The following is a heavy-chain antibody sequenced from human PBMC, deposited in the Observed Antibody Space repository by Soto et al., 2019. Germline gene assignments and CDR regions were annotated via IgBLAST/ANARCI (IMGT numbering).Heavy chain of an antibody. CDR1: GGSFSGYY. CDR2: INHSGST. Sequence: SETLSLTCAVYGGSFSGYYWSWIRQPPGKGLGWIGEINHSGSTNYNPSLKSRVTISVDTSKNQFSLKLSSVTAADTAVYYCARGASLGIAARYFDYWGQGTLDTVSS. J-gene: IGHJ4*02. V-gene: IGHV4-34*01. D-gene: IGHD6-6*01. CDR3: ARGASLGIAARYFDY.